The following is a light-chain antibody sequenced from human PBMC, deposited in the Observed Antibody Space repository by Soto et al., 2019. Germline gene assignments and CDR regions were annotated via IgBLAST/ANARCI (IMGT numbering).Light chain of an antibody. Sequence: EIVLTQSPGTLSLSPGEEATLSCRASQSVDSNYLAWYQQKPGQTPRLIIYGASTRATGIPARFSGSGSGTEFTLTISSLQSEDFAVYYCQQYNNWPPVTFGQGTKVDIK. CDR1: QSVDSNY. CDR2: GAS. CDR3: QQYNNWPPVT. J-gene: IGKJ1*01. V-gene: IGKV3-15*01.